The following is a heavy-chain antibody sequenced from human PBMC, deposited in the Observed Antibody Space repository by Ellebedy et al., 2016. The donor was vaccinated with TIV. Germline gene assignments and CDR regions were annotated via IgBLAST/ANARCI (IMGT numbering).Heavy chain of an antibody. Sequence: PGGSLRLSCAASGFTFSSYSMNWVRQAPGKGLEWVSSISSSSSYIYYADSVKGRFTISRDNAKNSLYLQMNSLRAEDTAVYYCARDRFSGAAAGPTGYWGQGTLVTVSS. J-gene: IGHJ4*02. V-gene: IGHV3-21*01. CDR1: GFTFSSYS. CDR3: ARDRFSGAAAGPTGY. D-gene: IGHD6-13*01. CDR2: ISSSSSYI.